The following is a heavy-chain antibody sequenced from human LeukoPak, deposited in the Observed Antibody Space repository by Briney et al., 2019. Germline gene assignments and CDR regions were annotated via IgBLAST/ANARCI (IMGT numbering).Heavy chain of an antibody. CDR3: ARHWCSGWSYFCY. D-gene: IGHD6-19*01. Sequence: SETLSLTCTVSGGSISSSSYYWGWIRQPPGKGLEWIGSIYYSGSTYYNPSLRRRVTISVDTSKNQFSLKLSSVAAADAAVYYCARHWCSGWSYFCYWGQGTLVTVSS. J-gene: IGHJ4*02. V-gene: IGHV4-39*01. CDR1: GGSISSSSYY. CDR2: IYYSGST.